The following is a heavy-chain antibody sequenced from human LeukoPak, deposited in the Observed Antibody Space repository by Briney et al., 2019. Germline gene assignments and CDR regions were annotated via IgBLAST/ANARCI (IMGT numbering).Heavy chain of an antibody. Sequence: GSLRLSCTVSGFTVSSNSMSWVRQPPGKGLEWIGEIYHSGSTNYNPSLKSRVTISVDKSKNQFALKLSSVTAADTAVYYCARGQQLGYWGQGTLVTVSS. CDR1: GFTVSSNS. CDR3: ARGQQLGY. J-gene: IGHJ4*02. V-gene: IGHV4-4*02. CDR2: IYHSGST. D-gene: IGHD6-13*01.